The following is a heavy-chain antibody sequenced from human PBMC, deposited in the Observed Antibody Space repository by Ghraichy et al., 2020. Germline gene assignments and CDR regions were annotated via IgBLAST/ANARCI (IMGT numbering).Heavy chain of an antibody. J-gene: IGHJ4*02. V-gene: IGHV4-38-2*02. D-gene: IGHD2-8*02. CDR2: VHHTGSI. Sequence: SETLSLTCAVSGYSIRSQYYWVWIRQPPGKGLEWIGSVHHTGSIYYNPSLKGRVTMSVDTSKNQLSLRVTSVTAADTAVYYCARDHGDNDWWIDYWGQGTLVTVSS. CDR3: ARDHGDNDWWIDY. CDR1: GYSIRSQYY.